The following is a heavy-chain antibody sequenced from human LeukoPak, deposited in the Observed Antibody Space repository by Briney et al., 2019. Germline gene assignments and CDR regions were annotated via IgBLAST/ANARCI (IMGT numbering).Heavy chain of an antibody. Sequence: GESLKISCNGSGYXFPSHWICWVRQMPGKGLEWMGIIYAGDSDTRYSPSFQGQVTISVDKSISTAYLQWSSLKASDTAMYYCARKPGRTFDIWGQGTMVTVSS. CDR3: ARKPGRTFDI. V-gene: IGHV5-51*01. CDR1: GYXFPSHW. CDR2: IYAGDSDT. J-gene: IGHJ3*02.